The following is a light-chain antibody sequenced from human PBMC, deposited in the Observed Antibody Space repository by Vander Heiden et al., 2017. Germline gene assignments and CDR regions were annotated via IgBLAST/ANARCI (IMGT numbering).Light chain of an antibody. Sequence: DRKVTQSPSALSASVGDRVTITCQASQDISNYLNWYQQKPGKAPKLLTYDASNLETGVPSRFSGSGSGTDFTFTISSLQPEDIATYYCQQYDNLPFTFGPGTKVDIK. CDR3: QQYDNLPFT. J-gene: IGKJ3*01. CDR1: QDISNY. V-gene: IGKV1-33*01. CDR2: DAS.